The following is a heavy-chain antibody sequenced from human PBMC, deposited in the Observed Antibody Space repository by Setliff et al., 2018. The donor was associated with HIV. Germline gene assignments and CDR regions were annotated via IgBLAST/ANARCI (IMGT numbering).Heavy chain of an antibody. CDR3: ASGRGAKGGYDYFGS. J-gene: IGHJ4*02. D-gene: IGHD5-12*01. CDR1: GDSISSGGYY. V-gene: IGHV4-31*03. Sequence: SETLSLTCTVSGDSISSGGYYWSWIRQLPGKGLEWIGYIYYSGATYYNPSLKNRVTISLDTSKSQFSQKLTSVTAADTALYYCASGRGAKGGYDYFGSWGQGTLVTVSS. CDR2: IYYSGAT.